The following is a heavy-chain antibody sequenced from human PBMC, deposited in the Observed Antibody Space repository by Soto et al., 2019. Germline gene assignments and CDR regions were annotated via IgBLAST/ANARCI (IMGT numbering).Heavy chain of an antibody. CDR1: GYTFTSYG. D-gene: IGHD3-3*01. V-gene: IGHV1-18*03. J-gene: IGHJ4*02. Sequence: ASVKVSCKASGYTFTSYGISWVRQAPGQGLERMRWISDYNGNTNYAQKLQGRVTMTTDTSTSTAYMELRSQRSDDMAVYYCAREGPLRLRFLEWLTTLIYFDYWGQGTLVTVSS. CDR2: ISDYNGNT. CDR3: AREGPLRLRFLEWLTTLIYFDY.